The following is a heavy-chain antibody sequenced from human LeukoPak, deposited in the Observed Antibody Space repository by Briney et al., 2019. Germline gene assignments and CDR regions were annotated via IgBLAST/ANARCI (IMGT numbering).Heavy chain of an antibody. D-gene: IGHD4-11*01. V-gene: IGHV3-23*01. J-gene: IGHJ4*02. CDR1: GFTFSSYA. Sequence: PGGSLRLSCAASGFTFSSYAMNWVRQAPGKGLEWVSSISDSGGTTFYADSVKGRFTISRDSSKKTLYPQMNSLRAEDTAVYYCAKDAQPTTVTTFDYWGQGTLVTVSS. CDR2: ISDSGGTT. CDR3: AKDAQPTTVTTFDY.